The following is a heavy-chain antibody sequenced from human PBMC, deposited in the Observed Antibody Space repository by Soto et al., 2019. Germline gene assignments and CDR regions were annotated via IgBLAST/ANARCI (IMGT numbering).Heavy chain of an antibody. CDR1: GFTFSNYW. CDR3: ARERTTGY. Sequence: GGSLRLSCAASGFTFSNYWMSWVRQAPGKGLEWVANIKQDESEKYYVDSVKGRFTISRDNAKNSLYLQMNSLRAEDTAVYYCARERTTGYWGQGTLVTVSS. V-gene: IGHV3-7*05. J-gene: IGHJ4*02. CDR2: IKQDESEK. D-gene: IGHD2-8*02.